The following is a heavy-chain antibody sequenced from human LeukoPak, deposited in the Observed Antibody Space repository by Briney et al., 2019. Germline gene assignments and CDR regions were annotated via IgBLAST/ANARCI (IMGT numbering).Heavy chain of an antibody. CDR1: GFTFSSYA. CDR3: GSGGSYYYYYYYMDV. CDR2: ISYDGSNK. V-gene: IGHV3-30*01. J-gene: IGHJ6*03. D-gene: IGHD2-15*01. Sequence: GESLRLSCAASGFTFSSYAMHWVRQAPGKGLEWVAVISYDGSNKYYADSVKGRFTISRDNSKNTLYLQMNSLRAEDTAVYYCGSGGSYYYYYYYMDVWGKGTTVTVSS.